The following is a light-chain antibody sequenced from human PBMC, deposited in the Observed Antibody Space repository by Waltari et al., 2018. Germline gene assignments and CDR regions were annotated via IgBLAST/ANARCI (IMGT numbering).Light chain of an antibody. CDR2: GNV. V-gene: IGLV1-40*01. J-gene: IGLJ2*01. Sequence: QSVLTQPPSVSGAPGQRVTISCTGSSSNIGANFDVHWYQHLPGTAPRLLIDGNVNRPSGVPDRFSGSKSGTSASLAITGLQAEDEANYYCQSYDSSLSLVVFGGGTKLTVL. CDR3: QSYDSSLSLVV. CDR1: SSNIGANFD.